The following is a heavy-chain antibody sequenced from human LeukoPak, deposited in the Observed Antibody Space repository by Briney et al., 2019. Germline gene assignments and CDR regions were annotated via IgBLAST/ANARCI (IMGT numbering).Heavy chain of an antibody. J-gene: IGHJ4*02. CDR2: INPNTGDT. CDR1: GYTFTGYH. Sequence: ASVKVSCKASGYTFTGYHMHWVRQAPGQGLEWMGWINPNTGDTNYAQKFQGRVTMTRDTSIDTAYMELSRLKTDNTAVYYCARNTNYFGSGNSFDYWGQGTLVTVSS. V-gene: IGHV1-2*02. D-gene: IGHD3-10*01. CDR3: ARNTNYFGSGNSFDY.